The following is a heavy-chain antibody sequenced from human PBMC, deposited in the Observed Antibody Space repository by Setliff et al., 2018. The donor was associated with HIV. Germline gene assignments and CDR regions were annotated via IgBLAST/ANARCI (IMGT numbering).Heavy chain of an antibody. J-gene: IGHJ5*02. V-gene: IGHV4-38-2*01. CDR1: GTSISSNYY. CDR2: IDASANT. D-gene: IGHD6-19*01. Sequence: PSETLSLTCPVSGTSISSNYYWAWIRQAPGKGLEWIGCIDASANTYYIPSLKSRATISIDTSKNQPSLKLRSVTAADTAVYYCERIGGGWSVGWFDPWGQGTLVTVSS. CDR3: ERIGGGWSVGWFDP.